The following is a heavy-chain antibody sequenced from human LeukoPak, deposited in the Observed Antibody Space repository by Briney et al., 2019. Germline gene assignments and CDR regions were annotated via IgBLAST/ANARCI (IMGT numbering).Heavy chain of an antibody. CDR1: GFTFDDYA. Sequence: PGGSLRLSCAASGFTFDDYAMHWVRQAPGKGLEWVSGISWNSGSIGYADSVKGRFTISRDNAKNSLYLQMNSLRAEDTALYYCAKDRGEQQLVPDYWGQGTLVTVSS. CDR2: ISWNSGSI. J-gene: IGHJ4*02. D-gene: IGHD6-13*01. CDR3: AKDRGEQQLVPDY. V-gene: IGHV3-9*01.